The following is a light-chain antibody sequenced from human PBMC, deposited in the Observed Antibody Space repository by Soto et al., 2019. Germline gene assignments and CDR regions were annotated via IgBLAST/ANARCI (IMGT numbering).Light chain of an antibody. CDR3: CSYAGSYTEV. CDR1: SSDVGGYNY. CDR2: DVS. Sequence: QSALTQPRSVSGSPGQSVTISCTGNSSDVGGYNYVSWYQQHPGKAPKVMIYDVSKRPSGVPDRFSGSKSGNTASLTISGLQAEDEADYYCCSYAGSYTEVFGTGTKLTVL. V-gene: IGLV2-11*01. J-gene: IGLJ1*01.